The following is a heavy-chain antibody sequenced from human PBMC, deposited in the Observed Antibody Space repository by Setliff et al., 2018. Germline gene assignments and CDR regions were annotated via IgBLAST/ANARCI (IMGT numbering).Heavy chain of an antibody. J-gene: IGHJ6*02. V-gene: IGHV4-34*01. CDR3: VRDRTAYSYGLDV. CDR1: GGSFSDYY. D-gene: IGHD5-18*01. CDR2: INHSGRT. Sequence: SETLSLTCTVYGGSFSDYYWGWVRQPPGKGLEWIGEINHSGRTTYNPSLKSRVTISVDTSKNQFSLKLTSVTAADTAVYYCVRDRTAYSYGLDVWGQGTTVTVSS.